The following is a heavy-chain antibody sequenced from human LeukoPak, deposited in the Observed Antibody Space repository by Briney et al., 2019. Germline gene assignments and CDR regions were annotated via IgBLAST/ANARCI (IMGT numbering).Heavy chain of an antibody. Sequence: PGGSLRLSCAASGFTFSSYAMSWVRQAPGKGLEWVSAISGSGGSTYYADSVKGRFTISRDNSKNTLYLQMNSLRAEDTAVYYCAKVVGYYDSSGYFFDYWGQGTLVTVSS. CDR2: ISGSGGST. D-gene: IGHD3-22*01. CDR3: AKVVGYYDSSGYFFDY. J-gene: IGHJ4*02. V-gene: IGHV3-23*01. CDR1: GFTFSSYA.